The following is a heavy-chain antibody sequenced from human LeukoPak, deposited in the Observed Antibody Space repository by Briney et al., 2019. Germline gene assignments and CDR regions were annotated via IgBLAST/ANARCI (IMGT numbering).Heavy chain of an antibody. D-gene: IGHD3-10*01. CDR2: ISYDGSNK. Sequence: PGGSLRLSCAASGFTFSSYGMHWVRQAPGKGLEWVAVISYDGSNKYYADSVKGRFTISRDNSKNTLYLQMNSLRAEDTAVYYCAKDRSITMVRGVMRDWGQGTLVTVSS. CDR1: GFTFSSYG. V-gene: IGHV3-30*18. CDR3: AKDRSITMVRGVMRD. J-gene: IGHJ4*02.